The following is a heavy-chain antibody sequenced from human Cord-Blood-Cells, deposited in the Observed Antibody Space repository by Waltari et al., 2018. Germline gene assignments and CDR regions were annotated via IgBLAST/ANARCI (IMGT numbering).Heavy chain of an antibody. CDR1: GGSFSGYY. V-gene: IGHV4-34*01. CDR2: INHSGRT. D-gene: IGHD3-22*01. CDR3: ARVRVVGSGYYYYYYGMDV. J-gene: IGHJ6*02. Sequence: QVQLQQWGAGLLKPSETLSLTCAVYGGSFSGYYWSWIRQPPGKGLEWIGEINHSGRTNYTQSLKSRVTISVDTSKNQFSLKRSSVTAADTAVYYCARVRVVGSGYYYYYYGMDVWGQGTTVTVSS.